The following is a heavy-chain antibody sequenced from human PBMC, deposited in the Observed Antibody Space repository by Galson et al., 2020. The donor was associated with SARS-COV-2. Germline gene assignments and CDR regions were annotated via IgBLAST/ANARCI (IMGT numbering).Heavy chain of an antibody. D-gene: IGHD3-3*01. Sequence: GGSLRLSCAASGFTFSSYGMHWVRQAPRKGLEWVAVIWYDGSNKYYADSVKGRFTISRDNSKNTLYLQMNSLRAEDTAVYYCARDYDFWSGYYGWFDPWGQGTLVTVSS. J-gene: IGHJ5*02. CDR3: ARDYDFWSGYYGWFDP. V-gene: IGHV3-33*01. CDR2: IWYDGSNK. CDR1: GFTFSSYG.